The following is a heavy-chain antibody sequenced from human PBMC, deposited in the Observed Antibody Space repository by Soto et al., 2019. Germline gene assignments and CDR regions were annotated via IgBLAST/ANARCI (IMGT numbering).Heavy chain of an antibody. CDR1: GGSISSGGYY. CDR3: ARVFKEESGSYYYYYMDV. D-gene: IGHD3-3*01. V-gene: IGHV4-31*03. CDR2: IYYSGST. Sequence: SETLSLTCTVSGGSISSGGYYWSWIRQHPGKGLEWIGYIYYSGSTYYNPSLKSRVTISVDTSKNQFSLKLSSVTAADTAVYYCARVFKEESGSYYYYYMDVWGKGTTVTVSS. J-gene: IGHJ6*03.